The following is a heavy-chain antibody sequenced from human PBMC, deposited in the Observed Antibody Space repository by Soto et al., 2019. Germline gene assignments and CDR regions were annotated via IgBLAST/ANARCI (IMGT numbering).Heavy chain of an antibody. Sequence: EVQLVETGGGLIQPGGSLRLSCAACGFTVSSNYMSWVRQAPGKGLEWVSVIYSGGSTYYADSVKGRFTISRDNSKNTLYLQMNSLRAEDTAVYYCARASPVAGPPDAFDIWGQGTMVTVSS. D-gene: IGHD6-19*01. CDR2: IYSGGST. CDR3: ARASPVAGPPDAFDI. J-gene: IGHJ3*02. CDR1: GFTVSSNY. V-gene: IGHV3-53*02.